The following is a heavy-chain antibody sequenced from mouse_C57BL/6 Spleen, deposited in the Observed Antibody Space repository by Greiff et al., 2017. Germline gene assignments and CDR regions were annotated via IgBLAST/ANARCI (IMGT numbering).Heavy chain of an antibody. J-gene: IGHJ1*03. CDR1: GFTFSDYG. V-gene: IGHV5-17*01. CDR3: ASPSLLYYFDV. Sequence: EVHLVESGGGLVKPGGSLKLSCAASGFTFSDYGMHWVRQAPEKGLEWVAYISSGSSTIYYADTVKGRFTISRDNSKNNLFLQMTILRSDDTAMYYCASPSLLYYFDVWGTGTTVTVSS. CDR2: ISSGSSTI. D-gene: IGHD2-12*01.